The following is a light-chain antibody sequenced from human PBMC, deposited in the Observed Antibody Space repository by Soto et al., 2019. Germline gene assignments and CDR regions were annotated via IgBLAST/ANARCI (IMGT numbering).Light chain of an antibody. CDR2: AAS. CDR1: QDIKTY. CDR3: QQYDNLPFP. J-gene: IGKJ3*01. Sequence: DIQMTQSPSSLSASVEDRVTITCQASQDIKTYLNWYQQKPGKAPKLLIYAASNLETGVPARFSGSGSGTHFAFTISGLLAEDVATYYWQQYDNLPFPFGPGTKVDIK. V-gene: IGKV1-33*01.